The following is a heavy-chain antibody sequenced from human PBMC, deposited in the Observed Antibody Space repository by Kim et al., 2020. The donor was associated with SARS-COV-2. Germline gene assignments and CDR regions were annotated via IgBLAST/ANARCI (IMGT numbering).Heavy chain of an antibody. D-gene: IGHD6-13*01. J-gene: IGHJ4*02. CDR1: GYSFTSNW. V-gene: IGHV5-51*01. CDR2: IYSADSDT. Sequence: GESLKISCKGSGYSFTSNWIGWVRQMPGKGLEWMGIIYSADSDTRYSPSFQGQVTISADKSFSTAYLQWSSLKASDTAMYYCARLGSGSSWKYYFDFWGQGTLVTVSS. CDR3: ARLGSGSSWKYYFDF.